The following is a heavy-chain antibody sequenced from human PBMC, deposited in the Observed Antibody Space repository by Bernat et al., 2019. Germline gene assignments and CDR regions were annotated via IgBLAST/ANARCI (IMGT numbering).Heavy chain of an antibody. D-gene: IGHD3-3*01. J-gene: IGHJ4*02. CDR3: ARRGGSGYVIQ. CDR1: GFSFSIYS. Sequence: EVQLVESGGGLVQPGGSLRLSCAASGFSFSIYSMNWVLQAPGKGLEWVSFISVNIGTSHYAESVKGGFTISRDNAKNSLYLQMNSLGAEETAVYYCARRGGSGYVIQWGQGTLVTVSS. CDR2: ISVNIGTS. V-gene: IGHV3-48*01.